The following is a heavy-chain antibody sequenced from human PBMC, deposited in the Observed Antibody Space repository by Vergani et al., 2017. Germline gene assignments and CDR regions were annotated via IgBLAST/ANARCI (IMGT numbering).Heavy chain of an antibody. Sequence: QVQLVQSGAEVKKPGASVKVSCKASGYTFTGYYMHWLRQAPGQGLEWMGCINPNSGGKNYAQKFQGRVTMTRDTSTSTVYMELSSLRSEDTAVYYCARGYSSGCFDYWGQGTLVTVSS. V-gene: IGHV1-2*02. CDR3: ARGYSSGCFDY. CDR2: INPNSGGK. J-gene: IGHJ4*02. D-gene: IGHD6-19*01. CDR1: GYTFTGYY.